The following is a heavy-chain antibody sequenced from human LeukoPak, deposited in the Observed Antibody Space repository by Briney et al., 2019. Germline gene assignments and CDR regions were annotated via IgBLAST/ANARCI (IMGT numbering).Heavy chain of an antibody. J-gene: IGHJ5*02. CDR3: ARGDWAKYYDFWSGYYGSWFDP. CDR2: INHSGST. CDR1: GGSFSGYY. D-gene: IGHD3-3*01. V-gene: IGHV4-34*01. Sequence: PSETLSLTCAVYGGSFSGYYWSWIRQPPGKGLEWIGEINHSGSTNYNPSLKSRVTISVGTSKNQFSLKLSSVTAADTAVYYCARGDWAKYYDFWSGYYGSWFDPWGQGTLVTVSS.